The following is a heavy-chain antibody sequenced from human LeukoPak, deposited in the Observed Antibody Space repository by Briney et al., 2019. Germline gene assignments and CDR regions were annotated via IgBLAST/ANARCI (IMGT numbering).Heavy chain of an antibody. CDR2: ISPDGNSA. CDR3: VSLDGVYYYHMDV. CDR1: GFTFNRYW. J-gene: IGHJ6*02. V-gene: IGHV3-74*03. D-gene: IGHD3/OR15-3a*01. Sequence: PGGSLRLSCAASGFTFNRYWMHWVRQAPGKGLVWVSRISPDGNSATYAGSVKGRFTISRDNAKNTLYLQMNSLRAEDSAVYYCVSLDGVYYYHMDVWSQGTTVIVSS.